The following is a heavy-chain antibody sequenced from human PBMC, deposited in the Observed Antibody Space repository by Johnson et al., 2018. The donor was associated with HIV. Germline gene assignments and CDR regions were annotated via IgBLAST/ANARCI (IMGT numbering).Heavy chain of an antibody. CDR1: GFTFSSYA. CDR2: ISGSGGST. Sequence: MLLVESGGTLAKPAWSPRLSCAASGFTFSSYAMSWVRQAPGKGLEWVSAISGSGGSTYYADSVKGRFTISRDNSKNTLYLQMNSLRAEDTAVYYCARGRERGMFDIWGQGTMVTVSS. D-gene: IGHD5-24*01. CDR3: ARGRERGMFDI. V-gene: IGHV3-23*04. J-gene: IGHJ3*02.